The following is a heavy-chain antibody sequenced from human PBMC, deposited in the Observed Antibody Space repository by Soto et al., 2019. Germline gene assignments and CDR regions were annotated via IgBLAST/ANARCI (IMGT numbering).Heavy chain of an antibody. V-gene: IGHV3-7*03. D-gene: IGHD7-27*01. CDR3: ARVELGRLEEYYYYYGMDV. Sequence: PGGSLRLSCAASGFTFSSYWMSWVRQAPGKGLEWVANIKQDGSEKYYVDSVKGRFTISRDNAKNSLYLQMNSLRAEDTAVYYCARVELGRLEEYYYYYGMDVWGQGTTVTVSS. CDR1: GFTFSSYW. J-gene: IGHJ6*02. CDR2: IKQDGSEK.